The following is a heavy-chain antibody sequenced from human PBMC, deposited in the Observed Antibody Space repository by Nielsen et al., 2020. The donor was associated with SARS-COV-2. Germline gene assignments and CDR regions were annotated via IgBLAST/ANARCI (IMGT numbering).Heavy chain of an antibody. CDR1: GFTFGSYG. J-gene: IGHJ6*02. D-gene: IGHD6-25*01. V-gene: IGHV3-33*01. Sequence: GESLKISCAASGFTFGSYGMHWVRQAPGKGLEWLAVIWYDGSEIYYADSVNGRFTISRDTSKNTLYLQMNSLRVEDTAVYYCTRAPYSSGDFDVWGQGTTVTVSS. CDR2: IWYDGSEI. CDR3: TRAPYSSGDFDV.